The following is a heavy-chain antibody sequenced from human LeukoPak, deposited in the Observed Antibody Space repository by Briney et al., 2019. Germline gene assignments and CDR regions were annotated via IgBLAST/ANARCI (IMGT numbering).Heavy chain of an antibody. Sequence: PSETLSLTCAVYGGSFSGYYWSWIRQPPGKGLEWIGEINHSGSTNYNPSLKSRVTISVDTSKNQFSLKLSSVTAADTAVYYCARGLPRYNWNGELGGFDYWGQGTLVTVSS. V-gene: IGHV4-34*01. J-gene: IGHJ4*02. D-gene: IGHD1-1*01. CDR2: INHSGST. CDR1: GGSFSGYY. CDR3: ARGLPRYNWNGELGGFDY.